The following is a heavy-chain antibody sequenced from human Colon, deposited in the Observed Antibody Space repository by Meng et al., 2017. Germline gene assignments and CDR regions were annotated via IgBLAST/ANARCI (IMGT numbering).Heavy chain of an antibody. Sequence: GESLKISCAASGFTFSDYYMSWIRQAPGKGLEWVSYISSSGSTIYYTDSVKGRFTISRDNAKNSLYLQMNSLRAEDTAVYYCARDHRLGWNDEGWFDPWGHGTLITVSS. D-gene: IGHD1-1*01. CDR1: GFTFSDYY. J-gene: IGHJ5*02. V-gene: IGHV3-11*04. CDR2: ISSSGSTI. CDR3: ARDHRLGWNDEGWFDP.